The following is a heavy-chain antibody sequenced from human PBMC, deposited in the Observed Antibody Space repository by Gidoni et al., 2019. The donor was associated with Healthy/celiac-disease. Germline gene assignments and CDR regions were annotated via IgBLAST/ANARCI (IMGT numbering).Heavy chain of an antibody. CDR1: GGSFSGYY. CDR3: ARGTRGYYFDY. J-gene: IGHJ4*02. V-gene: IGHV4-34*01. CDR2: INHSGST. Sequence: QVQLQQWGAGLLKPSETLSLTCAFYGGSFSGYYWSWIRQPPGKGLEWIGEINHSGSTNYNPSLKSRVTISVDTSKNQLSLKLSSVTAADTAVYYCARGTRGYYFDYWGQGTLVTVSS. D-gene: IGHD3-10*01.